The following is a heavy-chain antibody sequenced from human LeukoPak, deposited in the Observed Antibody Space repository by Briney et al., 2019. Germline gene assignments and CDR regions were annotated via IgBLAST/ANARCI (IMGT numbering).Heavy chain of an antibody. CDR2: IYHSGSN. Sequence: PSETLSLTCTVSGGSISSGGYYWTWIRQPPGKGLEWIGYIYHSGSNYYNPFLKSRVTMSVDRPKNQFSLKLSSVTVADTAVYYCAKGGESPRYYYYYMDVWGEGTTVTVSS. V-gene: IGHV4-30-2*01. CDR3: AKGGESPRYYYYYMDV. J-gene: IGHJ6*03. CDR1: GGSISSGGYY. D-gene: IGHD2-21*01.